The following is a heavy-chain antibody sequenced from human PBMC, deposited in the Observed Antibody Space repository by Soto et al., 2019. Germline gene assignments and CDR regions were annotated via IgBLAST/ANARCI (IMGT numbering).Heavy chain of an antibody. D-gene: IGHD4-17*01. CDR2: MHPNSGNT. V-gene: IGHV1-8*01. Sequence: QVQLVQSGAEVKKPGASVKVSCKASGYTFTSYDINWVRQATGRWLEWMGWMHPNSGNTGYAQKFQGRVTMTRNTSISTAYMELSSLRSEDTAVYYCARDTVTTSQHGMDVWGQGTTVTVSS. CDR3: ARDTVTTSQHGMDV. J-gene: IGHJ6*02. CDR1: GYTFTSYD.